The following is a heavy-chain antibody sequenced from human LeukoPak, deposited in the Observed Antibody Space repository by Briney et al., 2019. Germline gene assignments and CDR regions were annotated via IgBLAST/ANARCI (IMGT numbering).Heavy chain of an antibody. CDR2: ISSSGGST. D-gene: IGHD6-13*01. J-gene: IGHJ4*02. CDR1: GFSFSSYD. CDR3: VKIAAD. Sequence: PGGSLRLSCSASGFSFSSYDMHWVRQAPGKGLEYASGISSSGGSTYYAASVKGRFTISRDNSKNTLYLQMSSLRGEDTAVYYCVKIAADWGQGTLVTVSS. V-gene: IGHV3-64D*06.